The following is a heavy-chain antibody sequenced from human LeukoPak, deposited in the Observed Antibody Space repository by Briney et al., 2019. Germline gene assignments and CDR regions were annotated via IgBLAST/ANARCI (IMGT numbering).Heavy chain of an antibody. CDR1: GYSFTSYW. Sequence: GESLKISCKDSGYSFTSYWIAWVRQMPGKGLEWMGIIYPGDSDTRYSPSFQGQVTISADKSISTAYLQWSSLKASDTAMYYCARMMGATNNWFDPWGQGTLVTVSS. CDR2: IYPGDSDT. D-gene: IGHD1-26*01. V-gene: IGHV5-51*01. J-gene: IGHJ5*02. CDR3: ARMMGATNNWFDP.